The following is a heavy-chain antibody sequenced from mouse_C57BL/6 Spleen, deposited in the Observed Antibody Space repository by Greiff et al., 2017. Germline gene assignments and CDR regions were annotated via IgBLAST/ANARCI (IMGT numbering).Heavy chain of an antibody. CDR2: ISDGGSYT. J-gene: IGHJ3*01. Sequence: EVQLVESGGGLVKPGGSLKLSCAASGFTFSSYAMSWVRQTPEKRLEWVATISDGGSYTYYPDNVKGRFTISRDNAKNNLYLQMSHLKSEDTAMYYCARYYYGSSYSFAYWGQGTLVTVSA. D-gene: IGHD1-1*01. V-gene: IGHV5-4*01. CDR3: ARYYYGSSYSFAY. CDR1: GFTFSSYA.